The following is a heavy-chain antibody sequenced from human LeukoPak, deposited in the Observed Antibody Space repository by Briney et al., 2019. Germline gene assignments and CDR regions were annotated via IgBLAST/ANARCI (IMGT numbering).Heavy chain of an antibody. CDR3: ARDPLPAAIEYFQH. D-gene: IGHD2-2*01. Sequence: GRTLRLSCAASGFTFSSYAMHWVRQAPGKGPEWVAVISYDGSNKYYADSVKGRFTISRDNSKNTLYLQMNSLRAEDTAVYYCARDPLPAAIEYFQHWGQGTLVTVSS. V-gene: IGHV3-30-3*01. CDR1: GFTFSSYA. J-gene: IGHJ1*01. CDR2: ISYDGSNK.